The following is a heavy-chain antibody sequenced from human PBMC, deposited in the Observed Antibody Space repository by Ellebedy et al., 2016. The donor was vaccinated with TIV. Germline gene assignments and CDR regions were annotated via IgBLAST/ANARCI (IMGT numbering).Heavy chain of an antibody. V-gene: IGHV3-74*01. Sequence: PGGSLRLSCAASGFTFTTYAMHWVRQAPGKGLVWVSRINTDGRTIDYADSVKGRFTISRDNAKNTLYLQMNSLRVEDTAVYFCARAGSYRFDYWGQGNLITVSS. CDR2: INTDGRTI. CDR1: GFTFTTYA. CDR3: ARAGSYRFDY. D-gene: IGHD1-26*01. J-gene: IGHJ4*02.